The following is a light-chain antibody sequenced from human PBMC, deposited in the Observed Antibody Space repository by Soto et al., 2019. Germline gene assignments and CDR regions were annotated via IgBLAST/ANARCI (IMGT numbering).Light chain of an antibody. Sequence: QSALTQPASVSGSPGQSITISCTGTSSDVGSYIFVSWYQQYPGKAPKLIIYEVTKRPSGVSSRFSGSKSGNTASLRISGLQPDDEADYHCCAYAGRSTFIFGGGTQLTVL. CDR3: CAYAGRSTFI. J-gene: IGLJ7*01. CDR1: SSDVGSYIF. V-gene: IGLV2-23*02. CDR2: EVT.